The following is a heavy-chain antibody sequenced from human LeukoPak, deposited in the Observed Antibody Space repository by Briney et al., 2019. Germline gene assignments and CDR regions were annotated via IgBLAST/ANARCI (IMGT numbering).Heavy chain of an antibody. CDR2: ISAYNGDT. J-gene: IGHJ5*02. Sequence: GASVKVSCKASGYAFTTYGINWFRQAPGQGLEWMGWISAYNGDTNYAQNVQGRVTMSTDTSTSTAYMELRSLRSDDTAVYYCARDLIAARPGWFDPWGQGTLVTVSS. CDR1: GYAFTTYG. V-gene: IGHV1-18*01. CDR3: ARDLIAARPGWFDP. D-gene: IGHD6-6*01.